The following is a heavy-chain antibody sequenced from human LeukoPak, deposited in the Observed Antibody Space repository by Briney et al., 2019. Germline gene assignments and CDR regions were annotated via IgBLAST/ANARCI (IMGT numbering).Heavy chain of an antibody. CDR1: GYTFNHNY. D-gene: IGHD6-6*01. CDR3: ARVRDYSNSPFNWFDA. Sequence: ASVKVSCKASGYTFNHNYLHWVRQAPGQGLEWMGWINPNNPATHSSHKFQGGVTMTSDSSISTVYLEVNRLKPDDTAVYFCARVRDYSNSPFNWFDAWGQGTLVIVSS. J-gene: IGHJ5*02. CDR2: INPNNPAT. V-gene: IGHV1-2*07.